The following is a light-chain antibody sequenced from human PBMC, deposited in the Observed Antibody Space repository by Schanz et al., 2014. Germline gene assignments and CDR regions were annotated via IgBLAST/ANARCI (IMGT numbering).Light chain of an antibody. Sequence: EIVMTQSPATLSVSPGERATLSCRASQSVSSNLAWSQQKPGQAPRLLIYGASTRATGIPARFSGSGSGTDFTLTISSLQSEDCAVYYCQQYNLWPPVTFGQGTKVEIK. V-gene: IGKV3-15*01. CDR3: QQYNLWPPVT. CDR2: GAS. CDR1: QSVSSN. J-gene: IGKJ1*01.